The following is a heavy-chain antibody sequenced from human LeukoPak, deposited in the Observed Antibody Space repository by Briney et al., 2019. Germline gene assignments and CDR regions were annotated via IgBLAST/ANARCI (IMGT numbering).Heavy chain of an antibody. Sequence: PGGSLRLSCSASGFPFCEFAMHWVRQAPGKGLEWLSIISYNGAFIDYADSVKGRFTVSRDNAENSLYLHMNSLRPEATAFYYCAKARGTRSSGFFFDYWGQGILVTVSS. V-gene: IGHV3-9*01. CDR3: AKARGTRSSGFFFDY. CDR2: ISYNGAFI. D-gene: IGHD6-25*01. CDR1: GFPFCEFA. J-gene: IGHJ4*02.